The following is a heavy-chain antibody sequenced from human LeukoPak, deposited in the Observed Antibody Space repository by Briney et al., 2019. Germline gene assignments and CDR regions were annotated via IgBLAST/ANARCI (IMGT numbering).Heavy chain of an antibody. CDR2: ISYDGSNK. CDR1: GFIFSSYP. Sequence: GGSLRLSCAASGFIFSSYPMNWVRQAPGKGLEWVAVISYDGSNKYYADSVKGRFTISRDNSKNTLYLQMNSLRAEDTAVYYCAKAGSTAWTAADYWGQGTLVTVSS. V-gene: IGHV3-30*18. CDR3: AKAGSTAWTAADY. D-gene: IGHD2-2*01. J-gene: IGHJ4*02.